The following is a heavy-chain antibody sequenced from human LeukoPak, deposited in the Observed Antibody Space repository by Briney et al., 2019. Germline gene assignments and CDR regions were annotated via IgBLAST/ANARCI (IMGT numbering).Heavy chain of an antibody. CDR1: GYTLTELS. CDR3: ATVGINCSSTSCYGWFDP. CDR2: FDPEDGET. Sequence: ASVKVSCKVSGYTLTELSMHWVRQAPGKGLEWMGGFDPEDGETIYAQKFQGRVTMTEDTSTDTAYMELSSLRSEDTAVYYCATVGINCSSTSCYGWFDPWGQGTLVTVSS. D-gene: IGHD2-2*01. V-gene: IGHV1-24*01. J-gene: IGHJ5*02.